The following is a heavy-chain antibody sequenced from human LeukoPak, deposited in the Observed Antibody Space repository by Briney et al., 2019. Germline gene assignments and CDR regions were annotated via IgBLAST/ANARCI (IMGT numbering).Heavy chain of an antibody. CDR2: IYHSGST. CDR3: ARDRVATTIKAFDC. Sequence: SETLSLTCTVSGYSISSGYYWGWIRQPPGKGLEWIGSIYHSGSTYYNPSLKSRVTISVDTSKNQFSLKLSSVTAADTAVYYCARDRVATTIKAFDCWGQGTLVTVSS. CDR1: GYSISSGYY. V-gene: IGHV4-38-2*02. J-gene: IGHJ4*02. D-gene: IGHD5-24*01.